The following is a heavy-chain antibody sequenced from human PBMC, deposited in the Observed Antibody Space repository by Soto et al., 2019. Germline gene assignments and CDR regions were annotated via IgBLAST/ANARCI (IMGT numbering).Heavy chain of an antibody. J-gene: IGHJ6*02. CDR3: SLSDRYYGMDV. CDR1: GFTFSSYA. V-gene: IGHV3-23*01. CDR2: ISTSGGST. Sequence: EVPLLESGGGLVQPGGSLRLSCAASGFTFSSYAMSWVRQAPGKGLEWVSSISTSGGSTYYADSVKGRFTISRDNSNNTLYLQINSLRAEDTAVYYCSLSDRYYGMDVWGLGTTVTVSS.